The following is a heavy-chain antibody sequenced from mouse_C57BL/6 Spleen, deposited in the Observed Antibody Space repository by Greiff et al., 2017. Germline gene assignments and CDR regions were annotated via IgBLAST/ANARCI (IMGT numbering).Heavy chain of an antibody. V-gene: IGHV3-6*01. CDR1: GYSITSGYY. J-gene: IGHJ3*01. CDR2: ISYDGSN. D-gene: IGHD2-4*01. Sequence: EVQVVESGPGLVKPSQSLSLTCSVTGYSITSGYYWNWIRQFPGNKLEWMGYISYDGSNNYNPSLKNRISITRDTSKNQFFLKLNSVTTEDTATYYCARTYYDYEFAYWGQGTLVTVSA. CDR3: ARTYYDYEFAY.